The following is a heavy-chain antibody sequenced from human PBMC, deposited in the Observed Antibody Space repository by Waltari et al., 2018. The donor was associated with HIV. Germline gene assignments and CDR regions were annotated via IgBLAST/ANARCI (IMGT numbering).Heavy chain of an antibody. D-gene: IGHD5-12*01. CDR1: GDSMKRHY. J-gene: IGHJ3*01. CDR2: FYYIGSS. V-gene: IGHV4-59*11. CDR3: ARGNCHLGSCLLVAFPFDF. Sequence: VQLRESGPRLVKPSATLSLVCNVSGDSMKRHYWNWIRQSPEKGLEWIGYFYYIGSSNKNNGSKTYNPSLQGRVTISVARSKNQVALRLRAVTAADTGVYFCARGNCHLGSCLLVAFPFDFWGQGIPVVVSS.